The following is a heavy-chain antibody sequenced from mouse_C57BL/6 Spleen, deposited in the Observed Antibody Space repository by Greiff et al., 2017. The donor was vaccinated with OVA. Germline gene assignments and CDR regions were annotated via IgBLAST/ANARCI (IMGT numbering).Heavy chain of an antibody. CDR2: IDPSDSYT. CDR1: GYTFTSYW. J-gene: IGHJ4*01. CDR3: ARNDHYAMDY. D-gene: IGHD2-3*01. Sequence: QVQLQQPEAELVKPGASVKLSCKASGYTFTSYWMQWVKQRPGQGLEWIGEIDPSDSYTNYNQKFKGKATLTVDTSSSTAYMQLSSLTSEDSAVYYCARNDHYAMDYWGQGTSVTVSS. V-gene: IGHV1-50*01.